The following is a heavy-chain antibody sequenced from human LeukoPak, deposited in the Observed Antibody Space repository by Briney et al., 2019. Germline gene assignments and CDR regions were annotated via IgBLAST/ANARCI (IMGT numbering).Heavy chain of an antibody. CDR3: TRRRYGDGYNWFDP. D-gene: IGHD4-17*01. CDR2: IYPGDSDT. Sequence: GESLKISCKASGYNFPNYWIALVRQMPGKVLEFMEIIYPGDSDTRYSPSFQGQVTISADKSITTAYLQWSSLKASDSAMYYCTRRRYGDGYNWFDPWGQGTLVTVSS. V-gene: IGHV5-51*01. J-gene: IGHJ5*02. CDR1: GYNFPNYW.